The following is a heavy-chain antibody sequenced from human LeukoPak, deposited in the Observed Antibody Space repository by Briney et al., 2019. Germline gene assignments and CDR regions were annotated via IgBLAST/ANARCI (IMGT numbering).Heavy chain of an antibody. CDR1: GDTFTGYY. J-gene: IGHJ4*02. V-gene: IGHV1-2*02. CDR2: VSPKSGGT. D-gene: IGHD2-15*01. CDR3: ARDGDIVVVVAASRLDY. Sequence: ASVKVSCKLFGDTFTGYYMHWVRQAPGQGLEWMGWVSPKSGGTNYAQRFQGRVTMTGDTSISTAYMELSRLTSDDTAVYYCARDGDIVVVVAASRLDYWGQGTLVTVSS.